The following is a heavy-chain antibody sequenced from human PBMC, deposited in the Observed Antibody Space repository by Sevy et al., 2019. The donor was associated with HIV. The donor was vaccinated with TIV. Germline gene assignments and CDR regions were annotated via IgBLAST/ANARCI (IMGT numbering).Heavy chain of an antibody. CDR3: ARERNSLIAAAGNDAFDI. CDR1: GFTFSSYS. CDR2: ISSSSSYI. D-gene: IGHD6-13*01. V-gene: IGHV3-21*01. J-gene: IGHJ3*02. Sequence: GGSLRLSCAASGFTFSSYSMNWVRQAPGKGLEWVSSISSSSSYIYYADSVKGRFTISRDNAKNSLYLKMNSLRAEDTAVYYCARERNSLIAAAGNDAFDIWGQGTMVTVSS.